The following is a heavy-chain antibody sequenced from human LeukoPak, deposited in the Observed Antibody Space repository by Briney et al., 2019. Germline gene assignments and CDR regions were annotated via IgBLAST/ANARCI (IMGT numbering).Heavy chain of an antibody. V-gene: IGHV3-30*03. J-gene: IGHJ6*02. CDR1: GFSFRSYG. Sequence: GGSLRLSCAASGFSFRSYGMHWVRQAPGKGLEWVAVISYDGSNKYYADSVKGRFTISRDNSKNTLYVQMNSLRAEDTAVYYCARVGYCGGDCYSGYYYAMDVWGQGTTVTVSS. CDR2: ISYDGSNK. CDR3: ARVGYCGGDCYSGYYYAMDV. D-gene: IGHD2-21*02.